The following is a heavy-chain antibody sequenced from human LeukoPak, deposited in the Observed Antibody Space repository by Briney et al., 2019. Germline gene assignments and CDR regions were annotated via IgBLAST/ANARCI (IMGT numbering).Heavy chain of an antibody. J-gene: IGHJ4*02. CDR1: GYTFTDYY. V-gene: IGHV1-2*06. CDR2: INPNIGDT. CDR3: ARDRGAGGWECGTY. D-gene: IGHD1-26*01. Sequence: ASVTVSCKASGYTFTDYYMLWVRQAPGQGLEWMGRINPNIGDTNFAQKFQGRVTMTRDTSINTAYMELSRLTPDDTAVYYCARDRGAGGWECGTYWGQGTLVTVSS.